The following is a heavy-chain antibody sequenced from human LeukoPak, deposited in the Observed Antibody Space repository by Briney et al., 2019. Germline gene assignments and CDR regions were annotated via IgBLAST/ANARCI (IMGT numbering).Heavy chain of an antibody. CDR2: INPNSGGT. V-gene: IGHV1-2*02. Sequence: ASEKVSCKASGYTFTGYWIHWVRQAPGQGFEWMGWINPNSGGTNYAQKFQGRVTMTRDTSISTAYMELSRLRSDDTAVYYCARAYYYGSGSPRYYYYYYMDVWGKGTTVTVSS. J-gene: IGHJ6*03. CDR1: GYTFTGYW. CDR3: ARAYYYGSGSPRYYYYYYMDV. D-gene: IGHD3-10*01.